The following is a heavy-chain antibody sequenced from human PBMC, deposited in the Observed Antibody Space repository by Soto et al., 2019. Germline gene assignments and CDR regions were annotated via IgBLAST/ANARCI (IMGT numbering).Heavy chain of an antibody. J-gene: IGHJ4*02. D-gene: IGHD3-10*01. CDR1: GGSISTYY. Sequence: ETLSLTCTVSGGSISTYYWSWIRQPPGGTLEWIGYIYASGATTYNPSLESRVTMSVDMPNNEFSLELTSLTAADTAVYYCARSHSFHGSTYHYYFDFWGQGTLVTVSS. V-gene: IGHV4-59*01. CDR3: ARSHSFHGSTYHYYFDF. CDR2: IYASGAT.